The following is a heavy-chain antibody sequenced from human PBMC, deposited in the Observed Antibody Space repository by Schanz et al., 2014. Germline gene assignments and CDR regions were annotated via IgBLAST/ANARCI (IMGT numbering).Heavy chain of an antibody. CDR2: ISASGGDT. D-gene: IGHD1-26*01. Sequence: EVHLLESGGGLVQPGGSLRLSCAASGFTFSTDAMSWVRQAPGKGLEWLSVISASGGDTYYADSVKGRFTISRDNSKNTLFLQMNSLRAEDTAVYYCARDHTTESYYSAGPPIDYWGQGTLLTVSS. CDR1: GFTFSTDA. V-gene: IGHV3-23*01. J-gene: IGHJ4*02. CDR3: ARDHTTESYYSAGPPIDY.